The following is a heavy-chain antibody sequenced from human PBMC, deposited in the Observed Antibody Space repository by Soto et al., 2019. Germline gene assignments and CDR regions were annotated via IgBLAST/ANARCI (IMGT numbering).Heavy chain of an antibody. V-gene: IGHV4-61*01. CDR2: IYYRGST. J-gene: IGHJ6*02. Sequence: QVQLQESGPGLVKPSETLSLTCTVSGGSVSSGSYYWSWIRQPPGKGLEWIGYIYYRGSTNYNPSLKSRVTISVDTSKNQFSLKLSSVTAADTAVYYCARAPVYCSGGSCSDYYYYGMDVWGQGTTVTVSS. CDR3: ARAPVYCSGGSCSDYYYYGMDV. CDR1: GGSVSSGSYY. D-gene: IGHD2-15*01.